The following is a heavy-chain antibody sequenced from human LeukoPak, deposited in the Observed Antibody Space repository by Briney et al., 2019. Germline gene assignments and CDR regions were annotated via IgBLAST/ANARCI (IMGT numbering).Heavy chain of an antibody. CDR3: ARVQLVNLDWFDP. V-gene: IGHV4-34*01. J-gene: IGHJ5*02. Sequence: SETLSLTCAVYGGSFSGYYWSWIRQPPGKGQEWIGEINHSGSTNYNPSLKSRVTISVDTSKNQFSLKLSSVTAADTAVYYCARVQLVNLDWFDPWGQGTLVTVSS. D-gene: IGHD6-6*01. CDR1: GGSFSGYY. CDR2: INHSGST.